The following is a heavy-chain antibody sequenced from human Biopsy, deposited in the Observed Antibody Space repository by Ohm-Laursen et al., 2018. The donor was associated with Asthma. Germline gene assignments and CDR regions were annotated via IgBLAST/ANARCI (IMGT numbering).Heavy chain of an antibody. CDR2: INTNSGTP. CDR3: TRAGSTFVADY. V-gene: IGHV7-4-1*01. D-gene: IGHD5-12*01. CDR1: GYTFNSVA. J-gene: IGHJ4*01. Sequence: APVKVSCKASGYTFNSVAVMWVRQAPGQGLEWMGWINTNSGTPTYVQGFSGRFVFSLDPSVTTAYLQIDSLRSEDTGVYYCTRAGSTFVADYWGQGTLVTVSS.